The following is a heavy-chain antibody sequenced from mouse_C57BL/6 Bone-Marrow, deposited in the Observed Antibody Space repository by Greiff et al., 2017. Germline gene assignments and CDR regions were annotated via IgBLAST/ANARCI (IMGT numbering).Heavy chain of an antibody. V-gene: IGHV1-76*01. J-gene: IGHJ3*01. Sequence: QVQLKESGAELVRPGASVKLSCKASGYTFTDYYINWVKQRPGQGLEWIARIYPGSGNTYYNEKFKGKATLTAEKSSSTAYMQLSSLTSEDSAVYFCAREWGTGRFAYWGQGTLVTVSA. CDR1: GYTFTDYY. D-gene: IGHD4-1*01. CDR3: AREWGTGRFAY. CDR2: IYPGSGNT.